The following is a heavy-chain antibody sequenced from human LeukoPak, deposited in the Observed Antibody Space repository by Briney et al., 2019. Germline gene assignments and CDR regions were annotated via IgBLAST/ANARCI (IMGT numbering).Heavy chain of an antibody. CDR2: IIVGVGST. D-gene: IGHD2-2*01. J-gene: IGHJ4*02. V-gene: IGHV3-23*01. CDR3: AHGAMYQLDY. CDR1: GFPFSTHG. Sequence: GGSLRLSRAASGFPFSTHGIGWVRQAPGNGLGWVSGIIVGVGSTYSADSVKGPFPISGPKSRTPLFLELNRLRAEGTAVYYCAHGAMYQLDYWGQGTLVTVSS.